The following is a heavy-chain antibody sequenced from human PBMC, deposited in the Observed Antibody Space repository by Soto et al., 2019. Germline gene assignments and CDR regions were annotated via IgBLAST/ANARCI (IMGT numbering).Heavy chain of an antibody. CDR3: AGGAAQGYYYGMDV. D-gene: IGHD6-6*01. J-gene: IGHJ6*02. Sequence: SETLSLTCAVYGGSFSGYYWSWIRQPPGKGLEWIGEINHSGGTNYNPSLKSRVTISVDTSKNQFSLKLSSVTAADTAVYYCAGGAAQGYYYGMDVWGQGTTVTVSS. CDR1: GGSFSGYY. V-gene: IGHV4-34*01. CDR2: INHSGGT.